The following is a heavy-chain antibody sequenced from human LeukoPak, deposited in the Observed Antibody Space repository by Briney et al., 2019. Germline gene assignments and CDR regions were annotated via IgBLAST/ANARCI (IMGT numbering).Heavy chain of an antibody. CDR3: ATRLDYDFWSGYYVDY. J-gene: IGHJ4*02. CDR2: IYSGGST. Sequence: PGGSLRLSCAASGFTVSSNYMSWVRQAPGKGLEWASVIYSGGSTYYADSVKGRFTISRHNSKNTLYLQMNSLRAEDTAVYYCATRLDYDFWSGYYVDYWGQGTLVTVSS. CDR1: GFTVSSNY. V-gene: IGHV3-53*04. D-gene: IGHD3-3*01.